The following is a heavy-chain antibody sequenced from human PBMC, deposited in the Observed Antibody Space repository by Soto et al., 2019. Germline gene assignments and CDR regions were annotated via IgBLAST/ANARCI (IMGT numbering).Heavy chain of an antibody. Sequence: QVQLVQSGAEVREPGASVKVSCKASGYTFTNYGVSWVRQAPGQGLEWMGWIGGYKGNTNYAQKLQGRVTVTTDTSTSTAYMELRSLRSDDTAVYYCAPHTLDTGMPSGYWGQGTLVTVSS. J-gene: IGHJ4*02. CDR2: IGGYKGNT. CDR3: APHTLDTGMPSGY. D-gene: IGHD5-18*01. CDR1: GYTFTNYG. V-gene: IGHV1-18*01.